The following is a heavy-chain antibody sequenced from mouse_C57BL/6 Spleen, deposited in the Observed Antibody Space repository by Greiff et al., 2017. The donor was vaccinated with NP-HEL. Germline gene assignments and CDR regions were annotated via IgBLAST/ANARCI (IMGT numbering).Heavy chain of an antibody. J-gene: IGHJ4*01. CDR2: IDPSDSYT. CDR3: ARRGISNYAMDY. CDR1: GYTFTSYW. Sequence: VQLQESGAELVMPGASVKLSCKASGYTFTSYWMHWVKQRPGQGLEWIGEIDPSDSYTNYNQKFKGKSTLTVDKSSSTAYMQLSSLTSEDSAVYYCARRGISNYAMDYWGQGTSVTVSS. V-gene: IGHV1-69*01.